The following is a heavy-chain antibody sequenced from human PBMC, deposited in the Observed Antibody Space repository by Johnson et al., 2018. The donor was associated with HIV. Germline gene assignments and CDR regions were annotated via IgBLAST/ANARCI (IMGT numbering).Heavy chain of an antibody. D-gene: IGHD3-10*01. CDR2: IFSGGST. J-gene: IGHJ3*02. Sequence: EVQLVESGGGLVQPGGSLRLSCAASGITVGTNYMSWVRQAPGKGLEWVSVIFSGGSTYYTDSVKGRFTISRDNSKNTLYLPLNSLRAEDTAFYSCARKRPRSGRCGEARIGAFDSWGQGTVVTVSS. V-gene: IGHV3-66*01. CDR1: GITVGTNY. CDR3: ARKRPRSGRCGEARIGAFDS.